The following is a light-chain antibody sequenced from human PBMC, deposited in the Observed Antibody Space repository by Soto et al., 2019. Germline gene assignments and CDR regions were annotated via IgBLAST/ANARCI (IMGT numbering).Light chain of an antibody. J-gene: IGKJ1*01. Sequence: EIVMTQSPATLSVSPGERATLSCRASQSVAGNLAWYQQKPGQAPRLLIYDASTRATGIPARFSGSGSGTEFTVTISSVQSEDFAVYYCQQYTNWHWTCGQGTKVEIK. V-gene: IGKV3-15*01. CDR1: QSVAGN. CDR2: DAS. CDR3: QQYTNWHWT.